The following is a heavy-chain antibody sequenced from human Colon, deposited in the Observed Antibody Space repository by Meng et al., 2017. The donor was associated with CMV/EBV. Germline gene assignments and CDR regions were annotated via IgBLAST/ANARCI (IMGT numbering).Heavy chain of an antibody. CDR3: ATSFYGGLP. CDR2: MKPHSGDT. Sequence: QVQLVQSGAEVKKPGASCKVPCKASGYTFTSYDINWVRQAGGQGPEWMGYMKPHSGDTAYAQKFQGRVTMTRDTAINTAYMELSSLRSEDTAVYYCATSFYGGLPWGQGTLVTVSS. CDR1: GYTFTSYD. J-gene: IGHJ5*02. D-gene: IGHD2/OR15-2a*01. V-gene: IGHV1-8*01.